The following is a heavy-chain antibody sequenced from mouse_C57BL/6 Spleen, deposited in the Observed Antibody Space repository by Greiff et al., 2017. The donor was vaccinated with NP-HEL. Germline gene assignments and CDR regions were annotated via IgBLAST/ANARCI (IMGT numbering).Heavy chain of an antibody. J-gene: IGHJ2*01. D-gene: IGHD1-1*01. Sequence: QVQLQQPGAELVMPGASVKLSCKASGYTFTSYWMHWVKQRPGQGLEWIGEIDPSDSYTNYNQKFKGKSTLTVDKSSSTAYMQLSSLTSEDSAVYYCARYYYGSSYGYFAYWGPGATLTVSS. CDR3: ARYYYGSSYGYFAY. V-gene: IGHV1-69*01. CDR1: GYTFTSYW. CDR2: IDPSDSYT.